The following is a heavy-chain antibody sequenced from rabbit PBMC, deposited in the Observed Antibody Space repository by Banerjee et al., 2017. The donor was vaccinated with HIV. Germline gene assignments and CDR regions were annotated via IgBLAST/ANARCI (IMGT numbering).Heavy chain of an antibody. V-gene: IGHV1S40*01. CDR3: TRAYGDYGYAFTL. Sequence: QSLEESGGDLVKPGASLTLTCTASGFDLNANYWMCWVRQAPGKGLEWIACIYVGSSGTTYYANWAKGRFTISKTSSTVDLQMTSLTAADTATYFCTRAYGDYGYAFTLWGQGTLVTVS. CDR1: GFDLNANYW. CDR2: IYVGSSGTT. J-gene: IGHJ3*01. D-gene: IGHD6-1*01.